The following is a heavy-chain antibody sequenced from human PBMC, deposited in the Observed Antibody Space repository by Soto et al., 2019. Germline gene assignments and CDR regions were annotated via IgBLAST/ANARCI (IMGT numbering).Heavy chain of an antibody. CDR3: ARDLEPAAIEEDWFDP. CDR1: GYTFTGYY. V-gene: IGHV1-2*02. Sequence: PSVKVSCKASGYTFTGYYMHWVRQAPGQGLEWMGWINPNSGGTNYAQKFQGRVTMTRDTSISTAYMELSRLRSDDTAVYYCARDLEPAAIEEDWFDPWGQGTLVTVSS. J-gene: IGHJ5*02. D-gene: IGHD2-2*01. CDR2: INPNSGGT.